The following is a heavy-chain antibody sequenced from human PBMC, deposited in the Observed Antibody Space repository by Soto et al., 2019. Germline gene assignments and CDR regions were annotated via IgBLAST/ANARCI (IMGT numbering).Heavy chain of an antibody. CDR3: ARARYDTPAPNYFDY. J-gene: IGHJ4*02. V-gene: IGHV1-18*01. D-gene: IGHD3-22*01. Sequence: CKASGSTFTSYGIRWVLQAPGQGLEWMGWISAYNGNTNYAQKLQGRVAMTTDTSTSTAYMELRSLRSDDTAVYYCARARYDTPAPNYFDYWGQGTLVTVSS. CDR1: GSTFTSYG. CDR2: ISAYNGNT.